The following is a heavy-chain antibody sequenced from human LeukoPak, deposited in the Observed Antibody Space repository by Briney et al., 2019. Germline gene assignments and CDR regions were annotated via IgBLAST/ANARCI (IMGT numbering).Heavy chain of an antibody. CDR3: ARGLKQRGYSYGRRAYGMDV. CDR2: INTKTGNP. CDR1: GYTFNRNA. J-gene: IGHJ6*02. Sequence: ASVKVSCKASGYTFNRNALNWVRQAPGQGLEWMGWINTKTGNPTYAQGFTGRFVFSLDTSVSTTYLQINSLKAEDTAVYYCARGLKQRGYSYGRRAYGMDVWGQGTTVTVSS. D-gene: IGHD5-18*01. V-gene: IGHV7-4-1*02.